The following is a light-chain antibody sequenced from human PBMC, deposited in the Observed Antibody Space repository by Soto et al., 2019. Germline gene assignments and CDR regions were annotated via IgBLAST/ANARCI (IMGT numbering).Light chain of an antibody. CDR1: SSDVGGYNY. Sequence: QSVLTQPASVSGSPGQSITISCTGTSSDVGGYNYVSWYQQHPGNAPKLMIYEVSDRPSGVSNRFSGSKSGNTAPLTISGLQAEDEADYYCSSCTTSSTLVFGTGTKLTVL. J-gene: IGLJ1*01. V-gene: IGLV2-14*01. CDR3: SSCTTSSTLV. CDR2: EVS.